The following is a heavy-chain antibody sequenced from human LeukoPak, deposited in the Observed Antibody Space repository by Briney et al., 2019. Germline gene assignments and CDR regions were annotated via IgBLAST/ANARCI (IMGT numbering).Heavy chain of an antibody. CDR3: ARVATVTTGGYFAFDI. CDR1: GFTFDTYA. V-gene: IGHV3-23*01. CDR2: ITGSGDST. J-gene: IGHJ3*02. D-gene: IGHD4-17*01. Sequence: GGSLRLSCAASGFTFDTYAMSWVRQAPGKGLEWVSAITGSGDSTYYAASVKGRFTMSRDNSKNTLFLQVNSLRAEDTAVYYCARVATVTTGGYFAFDIWGQGTMVTVSS.